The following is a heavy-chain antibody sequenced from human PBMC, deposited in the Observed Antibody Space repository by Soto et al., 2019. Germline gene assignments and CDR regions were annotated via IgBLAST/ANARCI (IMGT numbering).Heavy chain of an antibody. D-gene: IGHD6-13*01. Sequence: SETLSLTCAVYGGSFSGYYWSWIRQPPGKGLEWIGEINHSGSTNYNPSLKSRVTISVDTSKNRFSLKLGSVTAADTAVYYCAISSSWYRGIFDYWGQGTLVTVSS. V-gene: IGHV4-34*01. CDR2: INHSGST. CDR1: GGSFSGYY. J-gene: IGHJ4*02. CDR3: AISSSWYRGIFDY.